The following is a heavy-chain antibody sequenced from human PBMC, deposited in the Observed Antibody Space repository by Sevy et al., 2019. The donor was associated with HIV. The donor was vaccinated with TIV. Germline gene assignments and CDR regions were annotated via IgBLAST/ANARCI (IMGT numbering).Heavy chain of an antibody. Sequence: GGSLRLSCVASGLTFSSSYMNWVRQAPGKGPEWLSYITSSSNTIIYADSVRGRFTISRDNAQNSLYLQMNSLRAEDTAVYYCARGRDHAFDVWGQGTKVTVSS. CDR3: ARGRDHAFDV. J-gene: IGHJ3*01. V-gene: IGHV3-48*01. CDR2: ITSSSNTI. CDR1: GLTFSSSY.